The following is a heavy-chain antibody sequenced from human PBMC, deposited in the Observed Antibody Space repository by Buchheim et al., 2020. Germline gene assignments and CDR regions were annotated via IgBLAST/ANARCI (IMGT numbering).Heavy chain of an antibody. CDR2: ISYDGSNK. CDR3: AKELRYLEWVGYYYYGMDV. CDR1: GFTFSSYG. D-gene: IGHD3-3*01. Sequence: QVQLVESGGGVVQPGRSLRLSCAASGFTFSSYGMHWVRQAPGKGLEWVAVISYDGSNKYYADSVKGRFTISRDNSKNTLYLQMNSLRAEDTAVYYCAKELRYLEWVGYYYYGMDVWGQETT. V-gene: IGHV3-30*18. J-gene: IGHJ6*02.